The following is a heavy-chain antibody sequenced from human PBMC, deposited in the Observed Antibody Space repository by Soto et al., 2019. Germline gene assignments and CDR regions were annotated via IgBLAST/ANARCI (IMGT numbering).Heavy chain of an antibody. Sequence: GESLKISCKGSGYSFTSYWIGWVRQMPGKGLEWMGIIYPGDSDTRYSPSFQGQVTISADKSISTAYLQWSSLKASDTAMYYCARPYYYDSSGYYYFDYWGQGTLVTVSS. CDR3: ARPYYYDSSGYYYFDY. CDR2: IYPGDSDT. V-gene: IGHV5-51*01. J-gene: IGHJ4*02. CDR1: GYSFTSYW. D-gene: IGHD3-22*01.